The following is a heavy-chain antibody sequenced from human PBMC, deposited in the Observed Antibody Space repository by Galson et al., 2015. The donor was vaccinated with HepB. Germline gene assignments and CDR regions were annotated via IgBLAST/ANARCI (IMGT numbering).Heavy chain of an antibody. V-gene: IGHV4-59*01. CDR3: ARGHRDMGV. Sequence: SLTCAVSGASISFYYWSWIRQPPGKGLEFVVYIYGSTNYNPSLKSRVTISVDTSKNQVSLRLTSVTSADTAIYYCARGHRDMGVWGQGTTVTASS. CDR2: IYGST. CDR1: GASISFYY. J-gene: IGHJ6*02.